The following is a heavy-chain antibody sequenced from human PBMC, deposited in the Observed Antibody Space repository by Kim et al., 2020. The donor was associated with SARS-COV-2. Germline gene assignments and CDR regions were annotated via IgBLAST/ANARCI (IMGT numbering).Heavy chain of an antibody. CDR3: ARAPSTPRYSGMDV. CDR1: GFTVSRNY. V-gene: IGHV3-66*01. Sequence: GGSLRLSCAASGFTVSRNYMSWVRQAPGKGLEWVSIIYSGGSTFYADSVKGRFTISRDSSKNTLYLQMNSLRAEDTAVYYCARAPSTPRYSGMDVWGQGTTVTVSS. J-gene: IGHJ6*02. CDR2: IYSGGST. D-gene: IGHD4-17*01.